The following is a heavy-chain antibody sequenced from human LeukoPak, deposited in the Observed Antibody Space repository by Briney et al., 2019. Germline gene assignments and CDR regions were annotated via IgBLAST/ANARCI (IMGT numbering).Heavy chain of an antibody. CDR3: AREGTVTTWGYYYYGMDV. Sequence: ASVKVSCKASGYTFTGYYMHWVRQAPGQGLEWMGWINPNSGGTNYAQKFQGRVTMTRGTSISTAYMELSRLRSDDTAVYYCAREGTVTTWGYYYYGMDVWGQGTTVTVSS. D-gene: IGHD4-17*01. CDR1: GYTFTGYY. J-gene: IGHJ6*02. CDR2: INPNSGGT. V-gene: IGHV1-2*02.